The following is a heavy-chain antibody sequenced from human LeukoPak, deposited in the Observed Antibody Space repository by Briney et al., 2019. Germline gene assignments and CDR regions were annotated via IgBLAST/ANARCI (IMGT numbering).Heavy chain of an antibody. J-gene: IGHJ3*01. V-gene: IGHV1-2*02. Sequence: ASVKVSCKASGYTFTDYYMHWVRQAPGQGLGWMGWINPNSGGTNYAQKFQGRVTMTRDTSISTAYMDLSRLRSDDTAVYYCARSRYYYDSSAPIWAFWGQGTMVTVSS. D-gene: IGHD3-22*01. CDR2: INPNSGGT. CDR1: GYTFTDYY. CDR3: ARSRYYYDSSAPIWAF.